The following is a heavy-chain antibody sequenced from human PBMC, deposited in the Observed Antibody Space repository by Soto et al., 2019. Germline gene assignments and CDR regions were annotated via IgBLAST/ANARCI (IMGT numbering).Heavy chain of an antibody. CDR3: AREKFRTRRVAATPLHFDY. D-gene: IGHD2-15*01. J-gene: IGHJ4*02. V-gene: IGHV3-48*01. CDR2: ISSSSSTI. CDR1: GFTFSSYS. Sequence: GGSLRLSCAASGFTFSSYSMNWVRQAPGKGLEWVSYISSSSSTIYYADSVKGRFTISRDNAKNSLYLQMNSLRAEDTAVYYCAREKFRTRRVAATPLHFDYWGKGTLVTVSS.